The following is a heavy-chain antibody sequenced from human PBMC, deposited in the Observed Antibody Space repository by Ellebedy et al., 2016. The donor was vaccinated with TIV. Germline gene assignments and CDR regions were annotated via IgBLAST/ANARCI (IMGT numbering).Heavy chain of an antibody. D-gene: IGHD3-22*01. CDR3: ARDVSYYYDSSGYFSRYYYYYGMDV. J-gene: IGHJ6*02. V-gene: IGHV1-18*01. CDR2: ISAYNGNT. CDR1: GYTFTSYA. Sequence: ASVKVSCKASGYTFTSYAMHWVRQAPGQGLEWMGWISAYNGNTNYAQKLQGRVTLTTDTSTSTAYMELRRLRSDDTAVYYCARDVSYYYDSSGYFSRYYYYYGMDVWGQGTTVTVSS.